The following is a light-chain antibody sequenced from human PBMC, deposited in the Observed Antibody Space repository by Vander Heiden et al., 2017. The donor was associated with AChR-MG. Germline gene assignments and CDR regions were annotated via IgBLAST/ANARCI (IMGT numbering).Light chain of an antibody. J-gene: IGLJ1*01. CDR3: QSYDSSLGGYV. Sequence: QSVLTQPPSVSAAPWQSVTISCPRSSSNIGAGHHVPWHQQLPGTATTLLIHANNNRPSGVPDRFPGSKSGTSASLAITGLQAEDEADYYCQSYDSSLGGYVFGAGTKVTVL. V-gene: IGLV1-40*01. CDR2: ANN. CDR1: SSNIGAGHH.